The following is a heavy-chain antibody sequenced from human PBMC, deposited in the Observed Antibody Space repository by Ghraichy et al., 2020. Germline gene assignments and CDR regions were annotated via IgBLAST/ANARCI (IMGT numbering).Heavy chain of an antibody. V-gene: IGHV4-59*01. CDR3: ARDGYNSEYFQH. CDR1: GGSISSYY. CDR2: IYYSGST. D-gene: IGHD5-24*01. Sequence: SQTLSLTCTVSGGSISSYYWSWIRQPPGKGLEWIGYIYYSGSTNYNPSLKSRVTISVDTSKNQFSLKLSSVTAADTAVYYCARDGYNSEYFQHWGQGTLVTVSS. J-gene: IGHJ1*01.